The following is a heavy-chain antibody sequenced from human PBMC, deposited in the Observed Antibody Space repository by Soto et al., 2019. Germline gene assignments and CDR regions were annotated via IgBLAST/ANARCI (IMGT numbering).Heavy chain of an antibody. CDR1: GFTFSYYW. CDR2: IHSDGSST. Sequence: EVQLVESGGGLVLPGESLRLSCVASGFTFSYYWMHWVRQGPGKGLVWVSRIHSDGSSTTYADSVKGRFTFSRDNAKNTLYLQMNSLSAEDTAVYYFARGDLGGFDIWGQGTVVTVSS. V-gene: IGHV3-74*01. CDR3: ARGDLGGFDI. J-gene: IGHJ3*02.